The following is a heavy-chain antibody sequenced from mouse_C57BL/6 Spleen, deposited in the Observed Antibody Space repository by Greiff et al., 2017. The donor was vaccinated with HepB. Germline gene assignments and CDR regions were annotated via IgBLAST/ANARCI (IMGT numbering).Heavy chain of an antibody. V-gene: IGHV1-19*01. D-gene: IGHD2-5*01. CDR3: ARRAYSNFWYFDV. Sequence: EVQLQESGPVLVKPGASVKMSCKASGYTFTDYYMNWVKQSHGKSLGWIGVINPYNGGTSYSQKFKGKATLTVDKSSSTAYMELNSLTSEDSAVYYCARRAYSNFWYFDVWGTGTTVTVSS. CDR1: GYTFTDYY. CDR2: INPYNGGT. J-gene: IGHJ1*03.